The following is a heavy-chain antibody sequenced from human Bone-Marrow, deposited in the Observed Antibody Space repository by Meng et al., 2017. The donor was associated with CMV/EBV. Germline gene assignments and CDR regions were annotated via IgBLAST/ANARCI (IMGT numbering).Heavy chain of an antibody. CDR2: ISAYNGNT. V-gene: IGHV1-18*01. D-gene: IGHD3-3*01. CDR3: ARGAYDFWSGYNWFDP. J-gene: IGHJ5*02. CDR1: GYTFTSYG. Sequence: VQVVQCGGGVKKPGASVKVSCKASGYTFTSYGISWVRQAPGQGLEWMGWISAYNGNTNYAQKFQGRVTMTRDTSISTAYMELSSVTAADTAVYYCARGAYDFWSGYNWFDPWGQGTLVTVSS.